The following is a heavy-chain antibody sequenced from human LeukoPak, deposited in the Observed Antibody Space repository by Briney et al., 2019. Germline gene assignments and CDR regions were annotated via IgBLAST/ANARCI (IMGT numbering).Heavy chain of an antibody. Sequence: ASVKVSCKASGYTFTSYAMNWVRQAPGQGLEWMGWINTNTGNPTYAQGFTGRFVFSLDTSVSTAYLQISSLKAEDTAVYYCAREGPMASYYYYGMDVWGQGTTVTVSS. CDR3: AREGPMASYYYYGMDV. D-gene: IGHD3-10*01. V-gene: IGHV7-4-1*02. J-gene: IGHJ6*02. CDR2: INTNTGNP. CDR1: GYTFTSYA.